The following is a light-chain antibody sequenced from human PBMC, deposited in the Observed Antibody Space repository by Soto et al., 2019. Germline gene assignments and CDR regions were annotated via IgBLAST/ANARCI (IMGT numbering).Light chain of an antibody. V-gene: IGLV2-23*01. J-gene: IGLJ1*01. CDR3: CSYALL. Sequence: LTQPASVSGSPGQSITISCTGTNSDVGTHNLVSWYQQHPGKAPKLIIFEGTKRPSGGSNRFSGSKSGNTASLTISGLQAEDEADYYCCSYALLFGTGTKVTVL. CDR1: NSDVGTHNL. CDR2: EGT.